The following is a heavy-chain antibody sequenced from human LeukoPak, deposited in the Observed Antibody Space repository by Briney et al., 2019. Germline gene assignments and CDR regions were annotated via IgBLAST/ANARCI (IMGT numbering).Heavy chain of an antibody. D-gene: IGHD3-22*01. J-gene: IGHJ5*02. V-gene: IGHV4-59*01. Sequence: SETLSLTCTVPGGSISSYYWSWIRQPPGKGLEWIGYNYYSGSTNYNPSLKSRVTISVDTSKNQFSLKLSSVTAADTAVYYCARDLGYYYDSSGYYYGAGLTGFDPWGQGTLVTVSS. CDR1: GGSISSYY. CDR3: ARDLGYYYDSSGYYYGAGLTGFDP. CDR2: NYYSGST.